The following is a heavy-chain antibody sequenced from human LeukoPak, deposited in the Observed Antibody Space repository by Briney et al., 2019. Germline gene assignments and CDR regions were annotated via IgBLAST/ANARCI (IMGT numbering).Heavy chain of an antibody. J-gene: IGHJ4*02. CDR3: ARRGYSYGYFDY. CDR2: IYSGGST. CDR1: GFTFSSYA. V-gene: IGHV3-66*04. Sequence: GGSLRLSCAASGFTFSSYAMSWVRRAPGKGLEWVSVIYSGGSTYYADSVKGRFTISRDNSKNTLYLQMNSLRAEDTAVYYCARRGYSYGYFDYWGQGTLVTVSS. D-gene: IGHD5-18*01.